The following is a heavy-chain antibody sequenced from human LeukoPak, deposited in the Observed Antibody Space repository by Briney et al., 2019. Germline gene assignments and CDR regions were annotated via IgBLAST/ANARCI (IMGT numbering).Heavy chain of an antibody. V-gene: IGHV3-23*01. J-gene: IGHJ4*02. D-gene: IGHD3-10*01. Sequence: GGSLRLSCAASGFTFSSYAMSWVRQAPGKGLEWVSGISGSGGSTYYADSVKGRFTISRDNSKNTLYLQMNSLRAEDTAVYYCAKEVGYYGSGSYGTLYFDYWGQGTLVTVSS. CDR2: ISGSGGST. CDR3: AKEVGYYGSGSYGTLYFDY. CDR1: GFTFSSYA.